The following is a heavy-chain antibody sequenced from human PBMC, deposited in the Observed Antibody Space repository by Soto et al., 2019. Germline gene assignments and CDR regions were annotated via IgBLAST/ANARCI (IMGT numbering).Heavy chain of an antibody. CDR1: GGLFSSFA. Sequence: QGQLVQSGPEVQKPGSSVKVSCKDSGGLFSSFAISWVRQAPGQGLEWLGGIIPVFGTTNYAERFQGRVTITADESTNTAYMELSSLTSGDTAIYYCGRGGGPYVWFNEFWGQGTLVTVSS. CDR2: IIPVFGTT. D-gene: IGHD3-16*01. J-gene: IGHJ4*02. V-gene: IGHV1-69*01. CDR3: GRGGGPYVWFNEF.